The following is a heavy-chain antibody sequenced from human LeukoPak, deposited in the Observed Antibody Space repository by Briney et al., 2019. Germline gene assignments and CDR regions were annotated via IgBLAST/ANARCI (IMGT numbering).Heavy chain of an antibody. Sequence: PGRSLRLSCAASGFTFSSYGMHWVRQAPGKGLEWVAVIWYDGSNKYYADSVKGRFTISRDNSKNTLYLQMNSLRAEDTAVYYCAKNRGSNYTPIDYWGQGTLVTVSS. CDR1: GFTFSSYG. CDR3: AKNRGSNYTPIDY. V-gene: IGHV3-33*06. D-gene: IGHD4-4*01. CDR2: IWYDGSNK. J-gene: IGHJ4*02.